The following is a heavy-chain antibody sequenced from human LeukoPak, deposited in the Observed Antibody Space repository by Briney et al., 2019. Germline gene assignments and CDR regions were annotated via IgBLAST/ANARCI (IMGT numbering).Heavy chain of an antibody. V-gene: IGHV1-46*01. D-gene: IGHD1-26*01. CDR1: GYTITSYY. Sequence: GASVKVSCKASGYTITSYYIHWLRQAPGQGLEWMGIIDPSGGSTSYSQKFQGRVTMTRDTSTTTVCMQLSSLRSEDTAIYYCARGQLSVTYYHYWGQGALVTVSS. CDR2: IDPSGGST. J-gene: IGHJ4*02. CDR3: ARGQLSVTYYHY.